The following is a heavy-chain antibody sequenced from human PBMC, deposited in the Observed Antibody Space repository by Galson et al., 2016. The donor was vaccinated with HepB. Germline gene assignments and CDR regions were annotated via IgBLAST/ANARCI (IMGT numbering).Heavy chain of an antibody. CDR1: GYTPSELS. CDR2: FDPEKGKM. Sequence: SVKVSCKVSGYTPSELSMHWVRQAPGKGLEWMGGFDPEKGKMIYAQRFQGRITMTEDTSTDIAYMELRNLRSEDTAVYYCASLYPIFGVIKVTLDAWGQGTTVTVSS. V-gene: IGHV1-24*01. J-gene: IGHJ6*02. D-gene: IGHD3-3*01. CDR3: ASLYPIFGVIKVTLDA.